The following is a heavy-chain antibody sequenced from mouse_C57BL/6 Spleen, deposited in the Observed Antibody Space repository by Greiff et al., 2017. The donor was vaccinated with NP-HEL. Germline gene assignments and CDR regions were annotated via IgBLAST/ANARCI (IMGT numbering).Heavy chain of an antibody. CDR3: ARGYYSNSAWFAY. V-gene: IGHV1-82*01. CDR2: IYPGDGDT. CDR1: GYAFSSSW. Sequence: QVQLQQSGPELVKPGASVKISCKASGYAFSSSWMNWVKQRPGKGLEWIGRIYPGDGDTNYNGKFKGKATLTADKSSSPAYMQLSSLTSEDSAVYFCARGYYSNSAWFAYWGQGTLVTVSA. J-gene: IGHJ3*01. D-gene: IGHD2-5*01.